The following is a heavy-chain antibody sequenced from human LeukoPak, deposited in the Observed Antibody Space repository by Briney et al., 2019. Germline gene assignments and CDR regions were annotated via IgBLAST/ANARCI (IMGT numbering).Heavy chain of an antibody. CDR1: GYTLTELS. CDR3: ARAGY. Sequence: ASVKVSCKVSGYTLTELSMHWVRQAPGKGLEWMGGFDPEDGETIYAQKFQGRVTITRNTSISTAYMELSSLRSEDTAVYYCARAGYWGQGTLVTVSS. CDR2: FDPEDGET. J-gene: IGHJ4*02. V-gene: IGHV1-24*01.